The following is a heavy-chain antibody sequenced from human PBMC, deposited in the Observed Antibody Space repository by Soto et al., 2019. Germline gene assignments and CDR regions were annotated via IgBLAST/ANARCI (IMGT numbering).Heavy chain of an antibody. V-gene: IGHV5-10-1*01. CDR2: IDPSDSYT. CDR3: AGHGGYCSSTSCYASPWDYYYGMDV. J-gene: IGHJ6*02. D-gene: IGHD2-2*03. CDR1: GYSFTSYW. Sequence: PGESLKISCKGSGYSFTSYWISWVRQMPGKGLEWMGRIDPSDSYTNYSPSFQGHVTISADKSISTAYLQWSSLKASDTAMYYCAGHGGYCSSTSCYASPWDYYYGMDVWGQGTTVTVSS.